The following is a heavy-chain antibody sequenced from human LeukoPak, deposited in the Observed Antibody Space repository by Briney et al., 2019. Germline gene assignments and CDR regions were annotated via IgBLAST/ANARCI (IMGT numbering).Heavy chain of an antibody. Sequence: SETLSLTCTVSGGSISSSSYYWGWIRQPPGKGLEWIGSIYYSGSTSYNPSLKRRVTISVDTSKNQFSLKLSSVTAADTAVYYCAAPGEYYYGSGSPPFDYWGQGTLVTVSS. CDR3: AAPGEYYYGSGSPPFDY. D-gene: IGHD3-10*01. CDR1: GGSISSSSYY. V-gene: IGHV4-39*01. J-gene: IGHJ4*02. CDR2: IYYSGST.